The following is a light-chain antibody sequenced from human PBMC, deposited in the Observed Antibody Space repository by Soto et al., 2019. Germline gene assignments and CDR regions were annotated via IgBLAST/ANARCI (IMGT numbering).Light chain of an antibody. CDR2: AAS. CDR1: ESINRH. CDR3: QQSYSTLSIT. V-gene: IGKV1-39*01. Sequence: DLPMTQSPSSLSASVGDRVTITCRASESINRHLNWYQQKPGKAPKLLIYAASSLQNGVPSRFSGSGSGTDFTLTISNLQPEDFATYYCQQSYSTLSITFGQGTRLEIK. J-gene: IGKJ5*01.